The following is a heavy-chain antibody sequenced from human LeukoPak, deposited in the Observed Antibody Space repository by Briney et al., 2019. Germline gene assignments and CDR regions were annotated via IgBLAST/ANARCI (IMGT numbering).Heavy chain of an antibody. CDR1: GFTFSSYD. J-gene: IGHJ5*02. CDR3: AKDLLYYCSSTSCYALDP. Sequence: GGSLRLSCAASGFTFSSYDMHWVRQAPGKGLEWVAVIWYDGSNKYYADSVKGRFTISRDNSKNTLYLQMNSLRAEDTAVYYCAKDLLYYCSSTSCYALDPWGQGALVTVSS. V-gene: IGHV3-33*06. CDR2: IWYDGSNK. D-gene: IGHD2-2*01.